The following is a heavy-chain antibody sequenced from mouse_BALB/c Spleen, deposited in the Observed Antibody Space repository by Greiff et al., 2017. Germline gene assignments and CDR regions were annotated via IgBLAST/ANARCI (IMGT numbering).Heavy chain of an antibody. CDR2: ISSGGSYT. CDR1: GFTFSSYG. J-gene: IGHJ4*01. D-gene: IGHD2-14*01. CDR3: ARHRDRYDVDY. Sequence: EVQRVESGGDLVKPGGSLKLSCAASGFTFSSYGMSWVRQTPDKRLEWVATISSGGSYTYYPDSVKGRFTISRDNAKNTLYLQMSSLKSEDTAMYYCARHRDRYDVDYWGQGTSVTVSS. V-gene: IGHV5-6*01.